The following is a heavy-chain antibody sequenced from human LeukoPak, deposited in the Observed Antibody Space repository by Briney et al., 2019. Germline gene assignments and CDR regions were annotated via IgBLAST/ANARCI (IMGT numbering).Heavy chain of an antibody. CDR1: GFTFSSYS. Sequence: GGSLRLSCAASGFTFSSYSMIWVRQAPGKGLEWVSSISTTTTYKYYADSVKGRFTISRDNTKNSLYLQMNSLRAEDTAVFYCARDQYDTWSRRGNFDSWGQGTLVIVSS. V-gene: IGHV3-21*04. J-gene: IGHJ4*02. CDR3: ARDQYDTWSRRGNFDS. CDR2: ISTTTTYK. D-gene: IGHD3/OR15-3a*01.